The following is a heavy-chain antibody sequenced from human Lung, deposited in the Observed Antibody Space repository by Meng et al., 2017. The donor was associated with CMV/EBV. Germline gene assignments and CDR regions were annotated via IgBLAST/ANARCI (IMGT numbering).Heavy chain of an antibody. CDR1: GFTFSSYA. Sequence: SCAASGFTFSSYAMSWVRQAPGKGLEWVSAISGSGGSTYYADSVKGRFTISRDNSKNTLYLQMNSLRAEDTAVYYCAKEAGWGLIRFLEWLSGLDYWXQGTXVTVSS. CDR2: ISGSGGST. J-gene: IGHJ4*02. V-gene: IGHV3-23*01. CDR3: AKEAGWGLIRFLEWLSGLDY. D-gene: IGHD3-3*01.